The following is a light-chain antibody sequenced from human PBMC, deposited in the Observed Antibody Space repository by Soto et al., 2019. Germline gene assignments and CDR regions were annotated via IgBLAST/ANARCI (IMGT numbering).Light chain of an antibody. CDR3: QQYGSSLRT. CDR2: GAS. CDR1: QSVSSSY. V-gene: IGKV3-20*01. J-gene: IGKJ1*01. Sequence: EIVLTQSPGTLFLSPGERATLSCRASQSVSSSYLAWYQQKPGQAPRLLIYGASSRATGIPDRFSGSGSGTDFTLTISRLEPEDFAAYYCQQYGSSLRTFGQGTKVDIK.